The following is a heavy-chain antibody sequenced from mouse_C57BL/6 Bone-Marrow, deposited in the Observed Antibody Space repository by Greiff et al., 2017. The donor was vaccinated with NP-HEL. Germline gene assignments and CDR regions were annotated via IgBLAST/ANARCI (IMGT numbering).Heavy chain of an antibody. CDR3: TRAVVAKDYAMDY. CDR1: GFTFSSYA. Sequence: EVQRVESGEGLVKPGGSLKLSCAASGFTFSSYAMSWVRQTPEKRLEWVAYISSGGDYIYYADTVKGRFTISRDNARNTLYLQMSSLKSEDTAMYYCTRAVVAKDYAMDYWGQGTSVTVSS. CDR2: ISSGGDYI. V-gene: IGHV5-9-1*02. D-gene: IGHD1-1*01. J-gene: IGHJ4*01.